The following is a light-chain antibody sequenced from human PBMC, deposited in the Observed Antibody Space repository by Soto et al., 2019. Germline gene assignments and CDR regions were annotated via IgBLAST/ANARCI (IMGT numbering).Light chain of an antibody. CDR1: QSVFYNSNNKHY. CDR3: QQYDRTPLT. CDR2: WAS. Sequence: DIVMTQSPDSLAVSLGERATINFKPSQSVFYNSNNKHYIAGYQHKPGQPTRLLIYWASTRESGVPDRFSGSGSGRDFPLNISSLQPEDVAVYYCQQYDRTPLTFGGGTKVEIK. V-gene: IGKV4-1*01. J-gene: IGKJ4*02.